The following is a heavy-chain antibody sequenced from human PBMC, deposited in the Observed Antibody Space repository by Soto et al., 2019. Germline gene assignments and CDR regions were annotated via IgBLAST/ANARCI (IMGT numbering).Heavy chain of an antibody. Sequence: SGPTLVNPTQTLTLTCTFSGISLSSSGVAVAWIRQPPGKALEWLANIYWNDDKYYSPSLRSRLTISRDTSKKQVVLIMTNMDPVDTPTYYSDHRIVAYGLGVWGQGTTVPVS. CDR2: IYWNDDK. CDR1: GISLSSSGVA. V-gene: IGHV2-5*01. J-gene: IGHJ6*02. CDR3: DHRIVAYGLGV. D-gene: IGHD5-12*01.